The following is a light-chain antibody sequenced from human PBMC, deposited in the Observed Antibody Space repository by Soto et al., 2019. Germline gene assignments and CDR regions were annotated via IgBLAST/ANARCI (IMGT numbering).Light chain of an antibody. V-gene: IGKV3-15*01. CDR3: QQFNYCPPIT. J-gene: IGKJ5*01. Sequence: IVLTQSPATLSVSPGERATLSCRASQSVSSNLAWYQQLPGRAPRLLIYVASTRASGIPARFSASGSATDFTLTISRLQSEAFAVYYCQQFNYCPPITFGHGTRLQIK. CDR1: QSVSSN. CDR2: VAS.